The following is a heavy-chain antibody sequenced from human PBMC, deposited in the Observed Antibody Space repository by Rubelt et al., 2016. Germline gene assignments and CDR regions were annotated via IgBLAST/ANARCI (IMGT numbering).Heavy chain of an antibody. CDR2: ISGSGGST. Sequence: GGGLVQPGGSLRLSCAASGFTFSSYAMSWVRQAPGKGLEWVSAISGSGGSTYYADSVKGRFTIFRDNSKNSLYLQMNSLRAEDTAVYYCARDNGVVTQSFDYWGQGTLVTVSS. CDR3: ARDNGVVTQSFDY. J-gene: IGHJ4*02. V-gene: IGHV3-23*01. CDR1: GFTFSSYA. D-gene: IGHD3-3*01.